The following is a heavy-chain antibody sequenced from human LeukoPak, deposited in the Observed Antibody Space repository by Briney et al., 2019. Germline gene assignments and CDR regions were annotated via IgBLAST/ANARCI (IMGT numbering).Heavy chain of an antibody. V-gene: IGHV1-69*13. CDR2: IIPIFGTA. CDR1: GGTFSSYA. D-gene: IGHD4-23*01. J-gene: IGHJ3*02. CDR3: ATSTTVVTQDDAFDI. Sequence: GASVKVSCKASGGTFSSYAISWVRQAPGQGLEWMGGIIPIFGTANYAQKFQGRVTITADESTSTAYMELSSLRSEDTAVYYCATSTTVVTQDDAFDIWGQGTMVTVSS.